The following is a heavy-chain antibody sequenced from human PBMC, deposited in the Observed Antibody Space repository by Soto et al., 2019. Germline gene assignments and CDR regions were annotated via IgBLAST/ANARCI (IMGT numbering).Heavy chain of an antibody. Sequence: GASVKVSCKASGYTFTSYYMHWVRQAPGQGLEWMGIINPSGGSTSYAQKFQGRVTMTRDTSTSTVYMELSSLRSEDTAVYYCTRKRGSGSYPSFLDFWDQGPTVTVSS. CDR3: TRKRGSGSYPSFLDF. J-gene: IGHJ6*02. D-gene: IGHD3-10*01. CDR1: GYTFTSYY. CDR2: INPSGGST. V-gene: IGHV1-46*01.